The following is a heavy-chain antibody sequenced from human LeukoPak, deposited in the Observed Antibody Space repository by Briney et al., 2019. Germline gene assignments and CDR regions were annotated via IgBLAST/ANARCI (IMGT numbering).Heavy chain of an antibody. CDR3: ARDWCSGGSCYPVLTPGGNWFDP. J-gene: IGHJ5*02. D-gene: IGHD2-15*01. Sequence: ASVKVSCKASGYTFTSYYMHWVRQAPGQGLEWMGIINPSGGSTSYAQKFQGRVTMTRDMSTSTVYMELSSLRSEDTAVYYCARDWCSGGSCYPVLTPGGNWFDPWGQGTLVTVSS. V-gene: IGHV1-46*01. CDR1: GYTFTSYY. CDR2: INPSGGST.